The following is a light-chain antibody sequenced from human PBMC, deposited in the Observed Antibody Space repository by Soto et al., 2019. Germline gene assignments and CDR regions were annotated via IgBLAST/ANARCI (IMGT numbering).Light chain of an antibody. J-gene: IGLJ2*01. V-gene: IGLV2-8*01. CDR2: DVT. CDR1: SSDVGGYNF. Sequence: QSAVTQPPSASGSPGQSVTISCTGTSSDVGGYNFVSWYQQHPGKAPKVMIYDVTERPSGVPDRFSGSKSGNTASLTVSGLQGEDEADYYCTSYAGSNIPVLFGGGTKLTVL. CDR3: TSYAGSNIPVL.